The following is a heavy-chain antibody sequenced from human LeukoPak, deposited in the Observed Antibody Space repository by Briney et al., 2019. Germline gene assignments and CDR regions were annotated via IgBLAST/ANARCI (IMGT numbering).Heavy chain of an antibody. Sequence: PGGSLRLSCAASGFTFSAYAMAWVRRPPVRGLERVSTMALSGGPTHYADAVEGRFTISRDDSKSTLYLHINNLRAEDTAVYYCARDFSLVVGASDSWGKGTLVTVSS. CDR2: MALSGGPT. CDR1: GFTFSAYA. J-gene: IGHJ5*02. V-gene: IGHV3-23*01. CDR3: ARDFSLVVGASDS. D-gene: IGHD1-26*01.